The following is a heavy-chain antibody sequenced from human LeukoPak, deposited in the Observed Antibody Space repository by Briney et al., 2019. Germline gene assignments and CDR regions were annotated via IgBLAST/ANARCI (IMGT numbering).Heavy chain of an antibody. CDR2: IYHSGST. CDR1: GGSISSNSYY. J-gene: IGHJ5*02. V-gene: IGHV4-39*01. Sequence: PSETLSLTCIVSGGSISSNSYYWGWIRQPPGKGLEWIGSIYHSGSTYYNPSLKSRVTISVDTSKNQFSLKLSSVTAADTAVYYCARLLGYCSSASCYGWFDPWGQGTLVTVSS. D-gene: IGHD2-2*01. CDR3: ARLLGYCSSASCYGWFDP.